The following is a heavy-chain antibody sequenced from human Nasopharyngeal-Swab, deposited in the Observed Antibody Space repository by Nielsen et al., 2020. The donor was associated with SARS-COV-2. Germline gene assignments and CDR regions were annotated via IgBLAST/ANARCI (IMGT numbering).Heavy chain of an antibody. CDR3: ARLYSSSSYYHYGMDV. CDR2: ISGSGGST. D-gene: IGHD6-6*01. V-gene: IGHV3-23*01. CDR1: GFTFSSYA. J-gene: IGHJ6*02. Sequence: GESLKISCAASGFTFSSYAMSWVRQAPGKGLEWVSAISGSGGSTYYADSVKGRFTISRDNSKNTLYLQMNSLRAEDTAVYYCARLYSSSSYYHYGMDVWGQGTTVTVSS.